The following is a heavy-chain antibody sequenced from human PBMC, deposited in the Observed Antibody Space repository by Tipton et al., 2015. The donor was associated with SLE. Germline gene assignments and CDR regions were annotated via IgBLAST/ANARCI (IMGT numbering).Heavy chain of an antibody. Sequence: TLSLTCTVSSGSLSNNDYWGWIRRAPGKRLEWVGSICCGGNTYYNPSLKSRVAISLDASKTQFSLKLNSVTAADTAVYYCARVDSTVTTGLDYWGQGTLVTVSS. CDR3: ARVDSTVTTGLDY. D-gene: IGHD4-17*01. V-gene: IGHV4-39*07. CDR1: SGSLSNNDY. CDR2: ICCGGNT. J-gene: IGHJ4*02.